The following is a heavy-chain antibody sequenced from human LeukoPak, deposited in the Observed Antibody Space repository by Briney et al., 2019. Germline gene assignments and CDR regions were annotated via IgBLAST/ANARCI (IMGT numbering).Heavy chain of an antibody. V-gene: IGHV4-30-4*08. J-gene: IGHJ3*02. D-gene: IGHD1-1*01. CDR2: IYYSGST. CDR1: GFTFSSYA. CDR3: ARGGTNDAFDI. Sequence: LRLSCAASGFTFSSYAMSWVRQPPGKGLEWIGYIYYSGSTYYNPSLKSRVTISVDTSKNQFSLKLSSVTAADTAVYYCARGGTNDAFDIWGQGTMVTVSS.